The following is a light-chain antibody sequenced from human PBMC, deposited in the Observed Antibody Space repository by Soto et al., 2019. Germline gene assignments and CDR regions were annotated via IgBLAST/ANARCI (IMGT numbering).Light chain of an antibody. CDR2: AAS. J-gene: IGKJ2*01. CDR3: QQSYNNPPFT. CDR1: QSINTY. Sequence: DIQMTQSPSSLSASVGDRVTITCRASQSINTYLNWYQQKPGKAPKFLIHAASSLQSGVPSRFSGSGSGTFFTLTIRSLQPEDVATYYCQQSYNNPPFTFGQGTKVDIK. V-gene: IGKV1-39*01.